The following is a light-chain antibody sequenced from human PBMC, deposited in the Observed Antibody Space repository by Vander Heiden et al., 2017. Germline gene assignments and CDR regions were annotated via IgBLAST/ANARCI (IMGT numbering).Light chain of an antibody. CDR3: RQALQTPAT. CDR2: LGS. Sequence: DIMMTQSPLSLPVTPGEPASISCRSSQSLLHSNGYNYLDWYLQKPGQSPQLLIYLGSNRASGVPDRFSGSGSGTDFTLKISRVEAEDVGVYYCRQALQTPATFGQGTKLEIK. V-gene: IGKV2-28*01. CDR1: QSLLHSNGYNY. J-gene: IGKJ2*01.